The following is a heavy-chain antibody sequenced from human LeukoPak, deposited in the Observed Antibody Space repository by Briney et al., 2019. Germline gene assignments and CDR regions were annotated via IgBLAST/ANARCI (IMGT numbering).Heavy chain of an antibody. CDR1: GYTFTSYW. CDR2: IDPSDSYT. D-gene: IGHD6-13*01. Sequence: GEPLKISCKGSGYTFTSYWISWVRQMPGKGLEWMGRIDPSDSYTNYSPSFQGHVTISADKSISTAYLQWSSLKASDTAMYYCARLAYRSSWYYYGMDVWGKGTTVTVSS. J-gene: IGHJ6*04. CDR3: ARLAYRSSWYYYGMDV. V-gene: IGHV5-10-1*01.